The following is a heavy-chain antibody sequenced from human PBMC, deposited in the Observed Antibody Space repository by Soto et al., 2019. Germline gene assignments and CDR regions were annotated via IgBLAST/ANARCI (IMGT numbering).Heavy chain of an antibody. CDR3: ARDGMGYYDSSGYPPIGMDV. CDR2: IWYDGSNK. CDR1: GFTFSSYG. Sequence: QVQLVESGGGVVQPGRSLRLSCAASGFTFSSYGMHWVRQAPGKGLEWVAVIWYDGSNKYYADSVKGRFTISRDNSKNTLYLQMNSLRAEDTAVYYCARDGMGYYDSSGYPPIGMDVWGHGTTVTVSS. J-gene: IGHJ6*02. D-gene: IGHD3-22*01. V-gene: IGHV3-33*01.